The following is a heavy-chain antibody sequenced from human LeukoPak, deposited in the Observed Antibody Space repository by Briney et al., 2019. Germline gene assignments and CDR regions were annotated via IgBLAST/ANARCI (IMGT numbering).Heavy chain of an antibody. CDR3: ARGLQLHDY. CDR2: INWNGGNT. J-gene: IGHJ4*02. V-gene: IGHV3-20*04. CDR1: GFTFDDYG. Sequence: GGSLRLXCAASGFTFDDYGMTWVRQGPGKGLEWVSNINWNGGNTYYADSVKGRFTISRDNAKNSLYLQMNSLRAEDTALYYCARGLQLHDYWGQGTLVTVSS. D-gene: IGHD4-11*01.